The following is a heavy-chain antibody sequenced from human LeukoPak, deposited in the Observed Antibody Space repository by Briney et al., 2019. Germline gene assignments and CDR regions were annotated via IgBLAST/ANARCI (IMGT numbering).Heavy chain of an antibody. CDR1: GGTFSSYA. Sequence: ASVKVSCKASGGTFSSYAISWVRQAPGQGLEWMGRIIPILGIANYAQKFQGRVTITADKSTSTAYMELSSLRSEDTAVYYCARGKRDGCHYYYGMDVWGQGTTVTASS. J-gene: IGHJ6*02. CDR2: IIPILGIA. CDR3: ARGKRDGCHYYYGMDV. V-gene: IGHV1-69*04. D-gene: IGHD5-24*01.